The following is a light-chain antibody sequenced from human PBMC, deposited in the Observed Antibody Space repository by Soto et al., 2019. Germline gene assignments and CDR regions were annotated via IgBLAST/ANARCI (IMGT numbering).Light chain of an antibody. CDR1: SSDVGGYNF. Sequence: QSVLTQPRSVSGSPGQSVTISCTGASSDVGGYNFVSWYQQHPGKAPIFMIYDVTKRPSGVPDRFSGSKSGNTASLTISGLQAEDEADYYCCSYAGSYTSRVFGTGTKVTVL. CDR3: CSYAGSYTSRV. J-gene: IGLJ1*01. V-gene: IGLV2-11*01. CDR2: DVT.